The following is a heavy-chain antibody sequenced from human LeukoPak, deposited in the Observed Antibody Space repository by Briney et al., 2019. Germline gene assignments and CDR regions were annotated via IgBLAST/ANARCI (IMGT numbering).Heavy chain of an antibody. CDR2: INHSGST. V-gene: IGHV4-34*01. CDR1: GGSFSGYY. D-gene: IGHD2-2*01. CDR3: ARYRRSTSCHDY. J-gene: IGHJ4*02. Sequence: PPETLSLTCAVYGGSFSGYYWSWIRQPPGKGLEWIGEINHSGSTNYNPSLKSRVTISVDTSKNQFSLKLSSVTAADTAVYYCARYRRSTSCHDYWGQGTLVTVSS.